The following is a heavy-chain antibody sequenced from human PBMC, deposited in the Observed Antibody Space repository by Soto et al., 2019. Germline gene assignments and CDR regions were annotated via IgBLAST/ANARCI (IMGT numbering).Heavy chain of an antibody. Sequence: QVQLVESGGGVVQPGRSMRLSCAASGFTFSTYVMHWVRQAPGKGLEWVAVILSDGSNKFYADSVKGRFTISRDNSKNTLYLQMNSLRAEDTAVYYCARETTVTIYNWFDPWGLGTLVTLSS. CDR1: GFTFSTYV. J-gene: IGHJ5*02. CDR3: ARETTVTIYNWFDP. CDR2: ILSDGSNK. D-gene: IGHD4-17*01. V-gene: IGHV3-30-3*01.